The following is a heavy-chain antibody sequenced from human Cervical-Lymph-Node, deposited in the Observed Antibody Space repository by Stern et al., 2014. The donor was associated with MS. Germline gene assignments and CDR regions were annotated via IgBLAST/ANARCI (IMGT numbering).Heavy chain of an antibody. D-gene: IGHD1-14*01. J-gene: IGHJ4*02. CDR3: ARQTTAWASDV. Sequence: EVQLVQSGAELIRPGESLKISCKGSGFKFSIYWIAWVRQMPGKGLEWMGIIYPGDSETRYSPSFQGQGRMSADKSTSTAYLQWSSLNASDTAMYFCARQTTAWASDVWRQGTLVTVSS. V-gene: IGHV5-51*01. CDR1: GFKFSIYW. CDR2: IYPGDSET.